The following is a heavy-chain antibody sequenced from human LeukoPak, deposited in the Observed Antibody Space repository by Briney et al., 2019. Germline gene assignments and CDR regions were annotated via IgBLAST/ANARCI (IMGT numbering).Heavy chain of an antibody. Sequence: PSETLSLTCAVYGGSFSGYYWNWIRQPPGKGLDWIGYIYYGGSTNYNPSLKSRVTISVDTSKNQFSLKLRSVTAADTAVYYCARGTIGSYTYWGQGTLVTVSS. CDR3: ARGTIGSYTY. D-gene: IGHD3-10*01. V-gene: IGHV4-59*01. CDR1: GGSFSGYY. J-gene: IGHJ4*02. CDR2: IYYGGST.